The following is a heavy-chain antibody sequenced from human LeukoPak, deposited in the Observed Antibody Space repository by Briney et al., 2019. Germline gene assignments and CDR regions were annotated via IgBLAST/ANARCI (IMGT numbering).Heavy chain of an antibody. CDR2: IYYSGST. D-gene: IGHD2-2*01. J-gene: IGHJ4*02. V-gene: IGHV4-39*01. CDR3: ATAGYCSSTSCYVESEFDY. CDR1: GGSISSSSYY. Sequence: PSETLSLNCTVSGGSISSSSYYWGWIRQPPGKGLEWIGSIYYSGSTYYNPSLKSRVTISVDTSKNQFSLKLSSVTAADTAVYYCATAGYCSSTSCYVESEFDYWGQGTLVTVSS.